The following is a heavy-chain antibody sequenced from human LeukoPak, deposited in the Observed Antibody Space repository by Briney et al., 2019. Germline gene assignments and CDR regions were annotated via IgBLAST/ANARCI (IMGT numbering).Heavy chain of an antibody. V-gene: IGHV3-33*01. D-gene: IGHD2-2*01. J-gene: IGHJ4*02. CDR2: IGDHGNNI. CDR1: GXXFRXYX. CDR3: ARYRTTSCYDY. Sequence: PGGSLRLSCAASGXXFRXYXMHWVRQXXXXXXXXVAAIGDHGNNIYYEDSVKGRFTISRDNSENTLYLQVASLRAEDTAVYYCARYRTTSCYDYWGQGTLVTVSS.